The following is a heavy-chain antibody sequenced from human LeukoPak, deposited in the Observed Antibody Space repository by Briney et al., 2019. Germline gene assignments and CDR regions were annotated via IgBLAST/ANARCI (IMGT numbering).Heavy chain of an antibody. CDR3: AREGNIAVAGTLDS. J-gene: IGHJ5*01. CDR1: GFPFRNYG. D-gene: IGHD6-13*01. CDR2: ISGSGGVT. Sequence: GGSLRLSCAASGFPFRNYGMSWVRQAPGKGLEWVSGISGSGGVTHYADSVKGRFTISRDNSKNTLYLQMNSLRPEDTAVYYCAREGNIAVAGTLDSWGQGTLVTVSS. V-gene: IGHV3-23*01.